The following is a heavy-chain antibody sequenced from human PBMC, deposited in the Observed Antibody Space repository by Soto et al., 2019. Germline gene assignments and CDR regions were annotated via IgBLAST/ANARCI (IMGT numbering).Heavy chain of an antibody. CDR3: ARGIEGWYQGRYYYGMDV. V-gene: IGHV4-61*01. CDR2: IYYSGST. J-gene: IGHJ6*02. Sequence: SDTLSLTCTVSGGSVSSGSYYWSWIRQPPGKGLEWIGYIYYSGSTNYNPSLKSRVTISVDTSKNQFSLKLSSVTAVDTAVYYCARGIEGWYQGRYYYGMDVWGQGTTVTVS. CDR1: GGSVSSGSYY. D-gene: IGHD6-19*01.